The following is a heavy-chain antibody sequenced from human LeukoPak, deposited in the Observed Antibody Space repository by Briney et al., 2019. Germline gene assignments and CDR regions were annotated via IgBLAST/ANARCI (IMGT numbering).Heavy chain of an antibody. CDR1: GYTFTSYY. V-gene: IGHV1-46*01. Sequence: ASVKVSCKASGYTFTSYYMHWVPQAPGQGLEWMGIINPSGGSTSYAQKFQGRVTMTRDTSTSTVYMELSSLRSEDTAVYYCARDRRGNDYGDYDLYYYYYMDVWGKGTTVTVSS. J-gene: IGHJ6*03. D-gene: IGHD4-17*01. CDR3: ARDRRGNDYGDYDLYYYYYMDV. CDR2: INPSGGST.